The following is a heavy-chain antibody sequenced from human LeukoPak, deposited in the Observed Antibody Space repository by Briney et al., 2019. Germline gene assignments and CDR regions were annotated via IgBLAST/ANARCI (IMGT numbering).Heavy chain of an antibody. J-gene: IGHJ6*03. Sequence: PSETLSLTCTVSGGSISSGSYYWSWIRQPAGKGLEWIGRIYTSGSTNYNPSLKSRVTISVDTSKNQFSLKLSSVTAAGTAVYYCARVESGSYSYYYYYMDVWGKGTTVTVSS. D-gene: IGHD1-26*01. V-gene: IGHV4-61*02. CDR2: IYTSGST. CDR3: ARVESGSYSYYYYYMDV. CDR1: GGSISSGSYY.